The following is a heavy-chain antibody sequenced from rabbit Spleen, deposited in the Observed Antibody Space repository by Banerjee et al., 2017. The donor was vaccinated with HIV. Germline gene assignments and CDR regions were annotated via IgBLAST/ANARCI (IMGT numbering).Heavy chain of an antibody. J-gene: IGHJ3*01. CDR3: AKFWGL. CDR1: GFDFSSDG. V-gene: IGHV1S40*01. D-gene: IGHD3-1*01. CDR2: IYGGGSVS. Sequence: QSLEESGGDLVKPGASLTLTCTASGFDFSSDGISWVRQAPGKGLEWIGTIYGGGSVSYASWAKGRFTISRTSSTTVDLKMTSLTAADTATYFCAKFWGLWGQGTLVTVS.